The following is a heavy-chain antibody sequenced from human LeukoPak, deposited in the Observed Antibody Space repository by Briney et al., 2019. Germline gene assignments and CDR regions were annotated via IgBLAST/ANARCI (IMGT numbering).Heavy chain of an antibody. J-gene: IGHJ4*02. CDR1: GYTFRSYE. D-gene: IGHD4-23*01. CDR2: IHPNSGKT. V-gene: IGHV1-8*01. CDR3: ARGHYGGNRYFDI. Sequence: ASVKVSCRASGYTFRSYEINWVRQAPGQGLEWVGWIHPNSGKTGYAQKFQGRVTMTRDTSTETAFMELSSLKFDDTAIFYCARGHYGGNRYFDIWGQGTLVTVSS.